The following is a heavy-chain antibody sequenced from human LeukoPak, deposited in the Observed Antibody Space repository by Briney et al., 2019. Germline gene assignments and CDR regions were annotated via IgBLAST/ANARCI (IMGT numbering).Heavy chain of an antibody. J-gene: IGHJ4*02. CDR1: GGSISSYY. CDR3: ARVRGNYFPDY. V-gene: IGHV4-59*01. CDR2: IYYTGST. Sequence: LETLSLTCTVSGGSISSYYWSWIRQPPGKGLDWIGYIYYTGSTNYNPSLKSRVTISVDTSKNQFSLKLSSVTAADTAVYYCARVRGNYFPDYWGQGTLLTVSS. D-gene: IGHD4-11*01.